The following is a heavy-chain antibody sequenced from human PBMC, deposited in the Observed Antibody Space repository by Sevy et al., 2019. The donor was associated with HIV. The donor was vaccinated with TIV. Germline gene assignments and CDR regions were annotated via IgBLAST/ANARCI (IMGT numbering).Heavy chain of an antibody. CDR2: IYTSGST. Sequence: SETLSLTCTVSGGSISSYYWSWIRQPAGKGLEWIGRIYTSGSTNYNPSLKSRVTMSVDTSKNQFSLKLSSVTAADTAVYYCARSATYGSGSKGAYYYGMDVWGQGTTVTDSS. J-gene: IGHJ6*02. CDR1: GGSISSYY. V-gene: IGHV4-4*07. D-gene: IGHD3-10*01. CDR3: ARSATYGSGSKGAYYYGMDV.